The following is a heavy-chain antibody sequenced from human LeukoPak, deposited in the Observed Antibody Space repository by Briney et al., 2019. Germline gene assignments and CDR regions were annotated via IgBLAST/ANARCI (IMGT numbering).Heavy chain of an antibody. D-gene: IGHD2-15*01. CDR1: GFTFSSYS. V-gene: IGHV3-48*02. Sequence: GGSLRLSCAAFGFTFSSYSMTWVRQAPGKGLEWVSYISSSSSTIYYADSVKGRFTISRDNAKNSLYLQMNSLRDEDTAVYYCARVLPLGGSDAFDIWGQGTMVTVSS. CDR2: ISSSSSTI. CDR3: ARVLPLGGSDAFDI. J-gene: IGHJ3*02.